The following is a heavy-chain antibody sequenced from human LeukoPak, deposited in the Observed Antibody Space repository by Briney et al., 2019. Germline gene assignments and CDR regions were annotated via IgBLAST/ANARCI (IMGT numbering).Heavy chain of an antibody. V-gene: IGHV4-39*07. Sequence: SETLSLTCTVSGGSIIGTNHYWGWIRQPPGKGLEWVGAIYYSGTTYYNPSLKGRVTISVDTSKNQFSLKLSSVTAADTAVYYCARPRGYSYGLQAPHFQHWGQGTLVTVSS. J-gene: IGHJ1*01. CDR2: IYYSGTT. CDR3: ARPRGYSYGLQAPHFQH. D-gene: IGHD5-18*01. CDR1: GGSIIGTNHY.